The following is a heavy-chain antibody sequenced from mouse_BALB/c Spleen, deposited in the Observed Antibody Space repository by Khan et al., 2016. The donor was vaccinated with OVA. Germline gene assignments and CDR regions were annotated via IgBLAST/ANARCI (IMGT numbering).Heavy chain of an antibody. J-gene: IGHJ2*01. Sequence: VQLQESGAELVKAGASVKMSCKASGYTFTSYWMHWVKQRLGQGLVWFAETNPTNGRTYYNEKFKSKATLTVDKSSSTAYMLLSGPTFEDSAVYYCARIKKIVATYFDYWGQGTTLTVSS. V-gene: IGHV1S81*02. CDR3: ARIKKIVATYFDY. CDR2: TNPTNGRT. D-gene: IGHD1-1*01. CDR1: GYTFTSYW.